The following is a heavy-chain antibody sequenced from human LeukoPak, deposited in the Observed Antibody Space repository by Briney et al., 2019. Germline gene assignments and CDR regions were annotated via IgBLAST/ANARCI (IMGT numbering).Heavy chain of an antibody. D-gene: IGHD3-3*01. V-gene: IGHV4-34*01. CDR2: INHSGST. CDR3: ARAGTLRITIFGVVRLNWFDP. CDR1: GGSFSGYY. Sequence: SETLSLTCAVYGGSFSGYYWSWIRQPPGKGLEWIGEINHSGSTNYNPSLKSRVTISVDTSKNQFSLKLSSVTAADTAVYYCARAGTLRITIFGVVRLNWFDPWGQGTLVTVSS. J-gene: IGHJ5*02.